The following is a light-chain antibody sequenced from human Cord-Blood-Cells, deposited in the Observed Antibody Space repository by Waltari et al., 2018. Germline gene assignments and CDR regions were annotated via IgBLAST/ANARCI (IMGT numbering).Light chain of an antibody. V-gene: IGLV1-47*01. CDR2: RNK. CDR1: SSNIGSNY. Sequence: QSVLTQPPSASGTPGQRVTITCSGSSSNIGSNYVYWYQQLPGTAPKRLDYRNKPRPSGVPDRFSGSKSGTSASLAISGRRSEDEADYYCAAWDDSLSGWVFGGGTKLTVL. J-gene: IGLJ3*02. CDR3: AAWDDSLSGWV.